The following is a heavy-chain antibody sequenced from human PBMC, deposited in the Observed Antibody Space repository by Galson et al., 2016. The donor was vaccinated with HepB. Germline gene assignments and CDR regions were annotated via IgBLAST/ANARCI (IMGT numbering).Heavy chain of an antibody. CDR3: AGGGGGLESGGAFGI. D-gene: IGHD3/OR15-3a*01. V-gene: IGHV3-11*01. Sequence: SLRLSCAASGLTFSDSYMSWIRQAPGKGLEWISYIGSRTTVIYYADSVKGRVTISRDNSKKVLYLQMNSLRTEETAIDCWAGGGGGLESGGAFGIWGQGGMVTVSS. CDR1: GLTFSDSY. CDR2: IGSRTTVI. J-gene: IGHJ3*02.